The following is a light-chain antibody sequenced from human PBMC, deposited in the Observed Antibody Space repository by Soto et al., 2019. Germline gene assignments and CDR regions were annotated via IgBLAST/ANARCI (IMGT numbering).Light chain of an antibody. V-gene: IGKV1-5*03. J-gene: IGKJ1*01. CDR3: QQYDSCSRT. CDR2: RAS. Sequence: IQMTQSPSTLSASVGDRVTISCRASQNVRSYLAWYQQKPGQAPKLLIYRASSLETGVPSRFSGSGSGTEFTLTISSLQPDDFATYYCQQYDSCSRTFGRGTKVEVK. CDR1: QNVRSY.